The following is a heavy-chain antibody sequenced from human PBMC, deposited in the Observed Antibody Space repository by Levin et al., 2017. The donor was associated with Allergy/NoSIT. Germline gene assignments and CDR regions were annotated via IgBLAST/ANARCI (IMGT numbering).Heavy chain of an antibody. J-gene: IGHJ2*01. CDR3: ARVGRSSGRTNWYFDL. CDR1: GSSINNGYY. V-gene: IGHV4-38-2*01. Sequence: SETLSLTCAVSGSSINNGYYWGWVRKAPGKPLEWIGSIFYNSNTHYSPSLKGRVSITVDTSKNNFSLQVISVAAADTAVYYCARVGRSSGRTNWYFDLWGRGTLVTVSS. D-gene: IGHD6-19*01. CDR2: IFYNSNT.